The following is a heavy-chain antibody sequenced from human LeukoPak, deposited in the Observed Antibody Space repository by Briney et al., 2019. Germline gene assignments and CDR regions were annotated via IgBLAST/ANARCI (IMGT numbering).Heavy chain of an antibody. J-gene: IGHJ6*04. CDR3: ARAGITIFGGGPLDV. Sequence: ASVKVSCKASGYTFTGYYMHWVRQAPGQGLEWMGWINPNSGGTNYAQKFQGRVTMTRDTSISTAYMELSRLRSDDTAVYYCARAGITIFGGGPLDVWGEGTTVTVSS. V-gene: IGHV1-2*02. CDR1: GYTFTGYY. CDR2: INPNSGGT. D-gene: IGHD3-3*01.